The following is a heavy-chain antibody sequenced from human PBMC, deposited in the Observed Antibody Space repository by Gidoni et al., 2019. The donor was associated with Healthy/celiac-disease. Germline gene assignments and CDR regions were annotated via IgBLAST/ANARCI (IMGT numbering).Heavy chain of an antibody. J-gene: IGHJ3*02. CDR2: IWYDGSNK. CDR1: GFTFSGYV. D-gene: IGHD1-26*01. CDR3: ARGPLGAMGAFDI. V-gene: IGHV3-33*01. Sequence: QVQLVESGGGVVQLGRSLRLSCAASGFTFSGYVMHWVRQAPGKGLEWVAVIWYDGSNKYYADSVKGRFTISRDNSKNTLYLQMNSLRAEDTAVYYCARGPLGAMGAFDIWGQGTMVTVSS.